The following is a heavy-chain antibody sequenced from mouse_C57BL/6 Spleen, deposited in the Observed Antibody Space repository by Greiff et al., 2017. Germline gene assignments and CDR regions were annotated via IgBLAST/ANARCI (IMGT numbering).Heavy chain of an antibody. D-gene: IGHD1-1*01. Sequence: DVKLQESGPGLVKPSQSLSLTCSVTGYSITSGYYWNWIRQFPGNKLEWMGYISYDGSNNYNPSLKNRISNTRDTSKNQFFLKLNSVTTEDTATYYCARRAHYYGSSYHFDYWGQGTTLTVSS. J-gene: IGHJ2*01. CDR2: ISYDGSN. CDR1: GYSITSGYY. CDR3: ARRAHYYGSSYHFDY. V-gene: IGHV3-6*01.